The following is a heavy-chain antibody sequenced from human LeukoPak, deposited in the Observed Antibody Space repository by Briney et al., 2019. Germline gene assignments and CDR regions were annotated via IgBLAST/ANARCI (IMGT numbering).Heavy chain of an antibody. V-gene: IGHV4-39*01. CDR2: IYYSGST. Sequence: SETLSLTCTVSGGSISSSSYYWGWIRQPPGKGLEWIGSIYYSGSTYYNPSLKSRVTISVDTSKNQFSLKLSSVTAADTAVYYCARLPRVPKSFDYWGQGTLVTVSS. D-gene: IGHD4/OR15-4a*01. CDR3: ARLPRVPKSFDY. J-gene: IGHJ4*02. CDR1: GGSISSSSYY.